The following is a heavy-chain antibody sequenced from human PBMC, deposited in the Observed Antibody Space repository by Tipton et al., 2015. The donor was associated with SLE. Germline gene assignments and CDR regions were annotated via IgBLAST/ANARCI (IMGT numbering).Heavy chain of an antibody. CDR2: IYYSGST. CDR3: ARLREGYNYYYGMDV. D-gene: IGHD1-26*01. Sequence: TLSLTCTVSGGSISSGYYYWSWIRQHPGKGLEWVGYIYYSGSTYYNPSLKSRVTISVDTSKNQFSLKLSSVTAADTAVFYCARLREGYNYYYGMDVWGQGTTVTVSS. J-gene: IGHJ6*02. V-gene: IGHV4-31*03. CDR1: GGSISSGYYY.